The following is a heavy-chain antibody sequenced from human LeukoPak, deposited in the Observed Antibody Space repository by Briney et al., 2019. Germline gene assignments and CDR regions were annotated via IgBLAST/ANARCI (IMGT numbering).Heavy chain of an antibody. CDR2: INRDGSER. J-gene: IGHJ6*02. Sequence: GGSLRLSCAASGFTFSNYWMTWVRQAPGKGLEWVANINRDGSERYYVDSVKGRFTISGGDAKSSLYLQMNSLRAEDTAVYYCARRNAMDVWGQGTTVIVFS. CDR1: GFTFSNYW. V-gene: IGHV3-7*03. CDR3: ARRNAMDV.